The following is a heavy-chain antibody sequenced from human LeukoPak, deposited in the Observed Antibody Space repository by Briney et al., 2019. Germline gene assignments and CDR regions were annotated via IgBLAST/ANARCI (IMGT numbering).Heavy chain of an antibody. CDR2: INHSGST. CDR1: GVPFSGYY. J-gene: IGHJ4*02. CDR3: ARGSIVGATFDY. D-gene: IGHD1-26*01. V-gene: IGHV4-34*01. Sequence: SETLSLTCAVYGVPFSGYYWSWIRQPPGKGLEWIGEINHSGSTNYNPSLKSRVTISVDTSKNQFSLKLSSVTAADTAVYYCARGSIVGATFDYWGQGTLVTVSS.